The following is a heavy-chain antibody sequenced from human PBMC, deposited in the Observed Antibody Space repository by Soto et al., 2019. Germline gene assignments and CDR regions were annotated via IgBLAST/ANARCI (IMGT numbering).Heavy chain of an antibody. V-gene: IGHV3-49*03. D-gene: IGHD5-12*01. Sequence: GGSLRLSCTTSGFTFGGSGVNWFRQAPGKGLEWIGFIRSETYGGTTDYAASVKGRFTISRDDSNWIAYLQMNSLKTDDTAVYYCARVPMHVSAWLWHDSESWGQGTLVTVSS. CDR1: GFTFGGSG. J-gene: IGHJ4*02. CDR3: ARVPMHVSAWLWHDSES. CDR2: IRSETYGGTT.